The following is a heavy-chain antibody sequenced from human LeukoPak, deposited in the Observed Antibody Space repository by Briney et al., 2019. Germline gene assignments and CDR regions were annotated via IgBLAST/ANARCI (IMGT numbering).Heavy chain of an antibody. CDR3: ARGRVVVMDFDY. D-gene: IGHD3-22*01. CDR2: IYYSGIT. Sequence: SETLSLTCTVSGGSISSYYWSWIRQPPGKGLEWIGYIYYSGITHYNPSLKTRVTISVDTSKNQFSLKLSSVTAADTAVYYCARGRVVVMDFDYWGQGTLVTVSS. J-gene: IGHJ4*02. V-gene: IGHV4-59*01. CDR1: GGSISSYY.